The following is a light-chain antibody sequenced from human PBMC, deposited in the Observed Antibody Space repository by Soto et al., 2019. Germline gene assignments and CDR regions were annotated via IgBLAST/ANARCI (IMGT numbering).Light chain of an antibody. CDR3: PQYANTPHT. J-gene: IGKJ2*01. CDR2: WAS. CDR1: QSVFSNSKNKNY. Sequence: DIVMTQSPDSLAVSLGERATINCKSSQSVFSNSKNKNYFAWYQQKPGQPPKLLIYWASTRESGVPDRFSGSGSGTDFTLTISSLEAEDVAVYYCPQYANTPHTFGQGTRLAIK. V-gene: IGKV4-1*01.